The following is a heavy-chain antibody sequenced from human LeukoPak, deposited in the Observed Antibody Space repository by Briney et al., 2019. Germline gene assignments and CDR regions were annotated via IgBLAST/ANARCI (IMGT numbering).Heavy chain of an antibody. CDR3: ARDLRYQLLWGVGYYFDY. CDR2: ISSSSSTI. CDR1: GFTFSSYS. Sequence: GGSLRLSCAASGFTFSSYSMNWVRQAPGKGLEWVSYISSSSSTIYYADSVKGRFTISRDDAKNSLYLQMNSLRAEDTAVYYCARDLRYQLLWGVGYYFDYWGQGTLVTVSS. V-gene: IGHV3-48*04. D-gene: IGHD2-2*01. J-gene: IGHJ4*02.